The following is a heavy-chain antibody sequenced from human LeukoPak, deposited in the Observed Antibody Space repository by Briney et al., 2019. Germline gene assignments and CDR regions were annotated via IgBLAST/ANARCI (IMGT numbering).Heavy chain of an antibody. J-gene: IGHJ6*03. D-gene: IGHD1-14*01. CDR2: IYYSGST. V-gene: IGHV4-39*01. CDR1: GGSISSSSYY. Sequence: SETLSLTCTVSGGSISSSSYYWGWIRQPPGKGLEWIGSIYYSGSTYYNPSLKSRVTISVDTSKNQFSLKLSSVTAADTAVYYRAKYPERPYMDMDVWGKGTTVTVSS. CDR3: AKYPERPYMDMDV.